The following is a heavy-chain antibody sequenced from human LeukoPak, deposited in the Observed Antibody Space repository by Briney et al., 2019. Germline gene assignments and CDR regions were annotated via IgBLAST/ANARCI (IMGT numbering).Heavy chain of an antibody. J-gene: IGHJ4*02. Sequence: SVKVSCKASGGTFSSYAISWVRQAPGQGLEWMGGIIPILGTANYAQKFQGRVTITTDESTSTAYMELSSLRSEDTAVYYCAREAGIVVGSTFDYWGQGTLVTVSS. CDR2: IIPILGTA. CDR3: AREAGIVVGSTFDY. D-gene: IGHD3-22*01. V-gene: IGHV1-69*05. CDR1: GGTFSSYA.